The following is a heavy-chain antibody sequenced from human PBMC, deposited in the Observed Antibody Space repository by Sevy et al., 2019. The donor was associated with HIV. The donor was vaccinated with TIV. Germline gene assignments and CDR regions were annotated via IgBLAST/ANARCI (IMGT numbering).Heavy chain of an antibody. Sequence: GGSLRLSCAASGFTFSSYSMNWVRQAPGKGLEWVSYISSSSSTIYYADSVKGRFTISRDNAKNSLYLQMNSLRAEDTAVYYCARDLGSMVTIRFDYWGQGTLVTVSS. D-gene: IGHD2-15*01. J-gene: IGHJ4*02. CDR2: ISSSSSTI. CDR3: ARDLGSMVTIRFDY. V-gene: IGHV3-48*01. CDR1: GFTFSSYS.